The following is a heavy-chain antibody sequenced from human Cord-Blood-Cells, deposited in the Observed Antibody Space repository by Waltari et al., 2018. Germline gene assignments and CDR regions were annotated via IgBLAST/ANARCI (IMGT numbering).Heavy chain of an antibody. Sequence: QLQLQESGPGLVKPSETLSLTCTVSCGSISSGSYYWGWIRQPPGKGLGWLGSIYYSGCTYYNPSLKSRVTISVDTSKNQFSLKLSSVTAADTAVYYCARHVLWYGSGSYYFDYWGQGTLVTVSS. D-gene: IGHD3-10*01. CDR1: CGSISSGSYY. CDR2: IYYSGCT. CDR3: ARHVLWYGSGSYYFDY. J-gene: IGHJ4*02. V-gene: IGHV4-39*01.